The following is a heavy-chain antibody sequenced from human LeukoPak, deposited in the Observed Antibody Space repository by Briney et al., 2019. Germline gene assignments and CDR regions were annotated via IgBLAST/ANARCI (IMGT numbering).Heavy chain of an antibody. Sequence: GGSLRLSCAASGFTFSSYGMHWVRQAPGKGLEWVAVISYDGSNKYYADSVKGRFTISRDNSKNTLYLQMNSLRAEDTAVYYCARGITGYYDSSGYFDYWGQGTLVTASS. D-gene: IGHD3-22*01. CDR1: GFTFSSYG. CDR3: ARGITGYYDSSGYFDY. V-gene: IGHV3-30*03. CDR2: ISYDGSNK. J-gene: IGHJ4*02.